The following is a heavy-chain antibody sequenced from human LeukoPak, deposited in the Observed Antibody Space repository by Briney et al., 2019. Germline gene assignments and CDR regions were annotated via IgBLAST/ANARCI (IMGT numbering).Heavy chain of an antibody. V-gene: IGHV4-59*01. D-gene: IGHD1-26*01. CDR1: GGSISSYY. CDR3: ARTFSESYYYYGMDV. CDR2: VYYSGRT. J-gene: IGHJ6*02. Sequence: SETLSLTCTVSGGSISSYYWSWIRQPPGKGLEWIGYVYYSGRTNYNPSLKSRVTISVDTSKNQFSLKLSSVTAAETAVYYCARTFSESYYYYGMDVWGQGTTVTVSS.